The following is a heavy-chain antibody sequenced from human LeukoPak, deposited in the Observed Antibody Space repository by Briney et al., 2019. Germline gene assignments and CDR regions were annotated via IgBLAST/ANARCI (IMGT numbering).Heavy chain of an antibody. CDR3: AGRTAAQDYYMDV. Sequence: ESGGSLRLSCAASGFTFSSYSMNWVRQAPGKGLEWVSYISSSSSTIYYADSVKGRFTISRDNAKNSLYLQMNSLRAEDTALYYCAGRTAAQDYYMDVWGKGTTVTISS. V-gene: IGHV3-48*01. CDR2: ISSSSSTI. J-gene: IGHJ6*03. CDR1: GFTFSSYS. D-gene: IGHD5-18*01.